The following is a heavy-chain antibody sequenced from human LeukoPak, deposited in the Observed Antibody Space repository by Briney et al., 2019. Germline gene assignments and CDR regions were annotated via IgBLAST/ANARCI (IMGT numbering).Heavy chain of an antibody. CDR1: GGSISSGDYY. CDR3: AVVVAATGVDY. CDR2: IYYSGST. J-gene: IGHJ4*02. D-gene: IGHD2-15*01. Sequence: PSETLSLTCTVSGGSISSGDYYWSWIRQHPGKGLEWIGYIYYSGSTYYNPSLKSRVTISVDTSKNQFSLKLSSVTAADTAVYYCAVVVAATGVDYWGQGTLVTVSS. V-gene: IGHV4-31*03.